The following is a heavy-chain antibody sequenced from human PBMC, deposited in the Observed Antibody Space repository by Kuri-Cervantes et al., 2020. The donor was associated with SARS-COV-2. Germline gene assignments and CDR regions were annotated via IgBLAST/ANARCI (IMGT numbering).Heavy chain of an antibody. D-gene: IGHD6-19*01. CDR3: AQLGPSSGWYEAFNV. Sequence: GGSLRLSCAASGFTFSSYAMSWVRQAPGKGLEWVSAISGSGGSTYYADSVKGRFTISRDNSKNTLYLQMSSLRAEDAAVYYCAQLGPSSGWYEAFNVWGQGTMITVSS. V-gene: IGHV3-23*01. J-gene: IGHJ3*01. CDR1: GFTFSSYA. CDR2: ISGSGGST.